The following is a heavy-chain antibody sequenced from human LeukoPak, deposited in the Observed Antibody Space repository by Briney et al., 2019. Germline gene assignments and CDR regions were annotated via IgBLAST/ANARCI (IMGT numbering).Heavy chain of an antibody. CDR2: IYTSGST. V-gene: IGHV4-4*07. CDR3: ARDRGDDCWSGYFGGMDV. J-gene: IGHJ6*02. D-gene: IGHD3-3*01. CDR1: GASISSYY. Sequence: SETLSLTCTVSGASISSYYWSSIRQPAGKGLEWIGRIYTSGSTNYNPSLKSRVTISVDTSKNQFSLKLSSVTAADTAVYYCARDRGDDCWSGYFGGMDVWGQGTTVTVSS.